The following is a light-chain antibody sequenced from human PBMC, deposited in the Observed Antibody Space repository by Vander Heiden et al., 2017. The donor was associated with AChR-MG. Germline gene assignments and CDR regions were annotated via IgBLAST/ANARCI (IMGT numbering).Light chain of an antibody. J-gene: IGKJ1*01. Sequence: DIQMTQSPSSLSASVGDRVTITCRASQSITSYLNWYQQKPGKGPRLLIYIASTLQSGVPLRFSGSGSGTDFTLTISSLQPEDFATYYCQQSYSLPQTFGHGTKVEIK. CDR1: QSITSY. CDR3: QQSYSLPQT. CDR2: IAS. V-gene: IGKV1-39*01.